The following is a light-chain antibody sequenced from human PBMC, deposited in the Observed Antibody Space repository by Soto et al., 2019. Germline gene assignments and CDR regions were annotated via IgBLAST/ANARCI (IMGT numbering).Light chain of an antibody. V-gene: IGLV6-57*01. Sequence: NFMLTQPHSVSESPGKTVTISCARSSGSIASNYVQWYQQRPGSSPTTVIYEDNQRPSGVPDRFSGSIDDSSNSASLTISGLKNEDEADYYCQSYDSSTPLGVFGGGTKLTVL. CDR3: QSYDSSTPLGV. CDR2: EDN. CDR1: SGSIASNY. J-gene: IGLJ3*02.